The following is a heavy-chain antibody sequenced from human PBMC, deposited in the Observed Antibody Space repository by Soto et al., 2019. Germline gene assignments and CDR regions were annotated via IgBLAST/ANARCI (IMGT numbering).Heavy chain of an antibody. CDR3: ARDGVTVEAPFMVAAPPTEHNWFDP. J-gene: IGHJ5*02. V-gene: IGHV1-18*01. D-gene: IGHD2-15*01. Sequence: QVQLVQSGAEVKKPGASVKVSCKASGYTFTSYGISWVRQAPGQGLEWMGWISAYNGNTNYAQKLQGRVTMTTDTSTSTAYMELRSLRSDDTAVYYCARDGVTVEAPFMVAAPPTEHNWFDPWGQGTLVTVSS. CDR1: GYTFTSYG. CDR2: ISAYNGNT.